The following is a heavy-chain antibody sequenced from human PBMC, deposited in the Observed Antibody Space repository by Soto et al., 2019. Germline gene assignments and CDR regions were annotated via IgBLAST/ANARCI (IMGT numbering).Heavy chain of an antibody. Sequence: GGSLRVTGAASGFTFSSNTMSWVRQAPGKGLEWVSAISGSGGSTYYADSVKGRFTISRDNSKNTLYLQMNSLRAEDTAVYYCAKAVRYDYSNDYWGQGTLVTVSS. J-gene: IGHJ4*02. CDR2: ISGSGGST. CDR1: GFTFSSNT. V-gene: IGHV3-23*01. D-gene: IGHD4-4*01. CDR3: AKAVRYDYSNDY.